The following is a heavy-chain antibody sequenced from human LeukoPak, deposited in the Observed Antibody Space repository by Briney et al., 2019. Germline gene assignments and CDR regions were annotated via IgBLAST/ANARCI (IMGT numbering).Heavy chain of an antibody. Sequence: PGGSLRLSCAASGFTFSSYGMHWVRQAPGKGLEWVAFIRYDGSNKYYADSVKGRFTISRDNSKNTPYLQMNSLRAEDTAVYYCAKLLAGWELLRWKDAFDIWGQGTMVTVSS. CDR1: GFTFSSYG. CDR3: AKLLAGWELLRWKDAFDI. CDR2: IRYDGSNK. D-gene: IGHD1-26*01. V-gene: IGHV3-30*02. J-gene: IGHJ3*02.